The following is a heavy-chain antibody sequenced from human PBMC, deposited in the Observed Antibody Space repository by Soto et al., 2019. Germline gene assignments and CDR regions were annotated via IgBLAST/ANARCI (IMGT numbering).Heavy chain of an antibody. Sequence: SEPLSLTCTVSGGTVSSLGDYRSMIRKPPGKGLEWIGYIYYSGSTNYNPSLKSRVTISVDTSKNQFSLKLSSVTAADTAVYYCARDQVYDILTGYWAAGYYGMDVWGQGTTVIVSS. V-gene: IGHV4-61*08. CDR1: GGTVSSLGDY. J-gene: IGHJ6*01. CDR2: IYYSGST. D-gene: IGHD3-9*01. CDR3: ARDQVYDILTGYWAAGYYGMDV.